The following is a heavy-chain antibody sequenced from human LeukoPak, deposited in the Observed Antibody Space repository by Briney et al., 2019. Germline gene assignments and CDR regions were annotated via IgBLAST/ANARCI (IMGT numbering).Heavy chain of an antibody. J-gene: IGHJ4*02. CDR3: ARARGDYYDSSGYYSALDY. CDR2: INHSGSA. V-gene: IGHV4-34*01. CDR1: GGPFSGYY. D-gene: IGHD3-22*01. Sequence: KPSETLSLTCAVYGGPFSGYYWSWIRQPPGKGLEWIGEINHSGSANYNPSLKSRVTISVDMSKNQFSLKLSSVTAADTAVYYCARARGDYYDSSGYYSALDYWGQGTLVTVSS.